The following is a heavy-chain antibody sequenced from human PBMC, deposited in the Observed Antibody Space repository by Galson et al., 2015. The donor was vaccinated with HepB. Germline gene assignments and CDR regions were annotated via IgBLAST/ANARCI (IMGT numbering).Heavy chain of an antibody. CDR1: GFTFSIYC. Sequence: SLRLSCAVSGFTFSIYCMSWVRQAPGKGLEWVANINQDGSEKYYVDSVKGRFTISRDNAKNSLYLQMNSLRAEDTALYYCAKRSIPYGDYIDAFDIWGQGTMVTVSS. D-gene: IGHD4-17*01. V-gene: IGHV3-7*03. CDR2: INQDGSEK. J-gene: IGHJ3*02. CDR3: AKRSIPYGDYIDAFDI.